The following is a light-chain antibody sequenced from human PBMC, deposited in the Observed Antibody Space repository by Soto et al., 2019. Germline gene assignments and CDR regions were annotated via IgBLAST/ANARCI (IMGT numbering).Light chain of an antibody. CDR3: QQSYSTPVR. Sequence: DIQMTQSPSSLSASVGDRVTITCRASQSISSYLNWYQQKPGKAPKLLIYAASSLQSGVPSRFSGSGSGTDFTLTISSLQPEDFATYYCQQSYSTPVRFGQGTKVDIK. CDR1: QSISSY. V-gene: IGKV1-39*01. CDR2: AAS. J-gene: IGKJ2*01.